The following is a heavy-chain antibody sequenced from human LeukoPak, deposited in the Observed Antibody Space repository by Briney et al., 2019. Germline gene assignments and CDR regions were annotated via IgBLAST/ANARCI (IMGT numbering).Heavy chain of an antibody. J-gene: IGHJ3*02. V-gene: IGHV3-30*02. CDR2: IRYDGSNK. CDR1: GFTFSSYG. CDR3: ANPEIYAFDI. D-gene: IGHD1-14*01. Sequence: PGGSLRLSCAASGFTFSSYGMHWVRQAPGKGLEWVAFIRYDGSNKHYADSVKGRFTISRDNSKNTLYLQMNSLRAEDTAVYYCANPEIYAFDIWGQGTMVTVSS.